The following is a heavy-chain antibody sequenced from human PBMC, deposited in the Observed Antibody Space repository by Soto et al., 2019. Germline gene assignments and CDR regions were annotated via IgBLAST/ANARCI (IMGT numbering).Heavy chain of an antibody. D-gene: IGHD6-19*01. CDR1: GFTFSSYG. V-gene: IGHV3-33*01. J-gene: IGHJ4*02. CDR2: IWYDGSNK. CDR3: ARDGVAVAGHFDY. Sequence: GSLRLSCAASGFTFSSYGMHWVRQAPGKGLEWVAVIWYDGSNKYYADSVKGRFTISRDNSKNTLYLQMNSLRAEDTAVYYCARDGVAVAGHFDYWGQGTLVTVSS.